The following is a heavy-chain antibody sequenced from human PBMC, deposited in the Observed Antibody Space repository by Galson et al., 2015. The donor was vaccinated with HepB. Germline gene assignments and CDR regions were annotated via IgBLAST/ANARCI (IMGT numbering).Heavy chain of an antibody. CDR1: GFTFSRYS. V-gene: IGHV3-48*02. D-gene: IGHD4-23*01. CDR2: ISYTGNTF. J-gene: IGHJ4*02. Sequence: CLRLSCAASGFTFSRYSMNWVRQAPGKGLEWISYISYTGNTFYYADSVKGRFIISRDNVKNSLYLQMSSLKDEDMAVYYCARDYGGPYYFDFWGQGTLVTVSS. CDR3: ARDYGGPYYFDF.